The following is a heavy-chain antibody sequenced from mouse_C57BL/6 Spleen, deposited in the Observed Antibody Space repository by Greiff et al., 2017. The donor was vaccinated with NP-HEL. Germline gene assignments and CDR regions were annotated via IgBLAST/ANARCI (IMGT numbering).Heavy chain of an antibody. CDR2: IDPSDSYT. Sequence: QVQLQQSGAELVMPGASVKLSCKASGYTFTSYWMHWVKQRPGQGLEWIGEIDPSDSYTNYNQKFKGKSTLTVDKSSSTAYMQLSSLTSEDSAVYYCAKAVTTKGDFDYWGQGTTLTVSS. J-gene: IGHJ2*01. CDR3: AKAVTTKGDFDY. V-gene: IGHV1-69*01. D-gene: IGHD2-2*01. CDR1: GYTFTSYW.